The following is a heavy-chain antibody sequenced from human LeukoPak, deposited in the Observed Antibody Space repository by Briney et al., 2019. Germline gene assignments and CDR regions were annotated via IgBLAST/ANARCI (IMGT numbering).Heavy chain of an antibody. Sequence: SVKVSCKASGGTFSSYAISWVRQAPGQGLEWMGRIIPILGIANYAQKFQGRVTITADKSTSTAYMELRSLRSDDTAVYYCAGDSSGYYYTYWGQGTLVTVSS. V-gene: IGHV1-69*04. D-gene: IGHD3-22*01. CDR3: AGDSSGYYYTY. CDR2: IIPILGIA. CDR1: GGTFSSYA. J-gene: IGHJ4*02.